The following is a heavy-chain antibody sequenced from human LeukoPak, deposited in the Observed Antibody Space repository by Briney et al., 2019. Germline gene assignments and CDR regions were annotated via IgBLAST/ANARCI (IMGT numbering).Heavy chain of an antibody. Sequence: GGSLRLSCAASGFTFSSYWMSWVRQAPGMGLEWVAKIKQDGSEKYYVDSVKGRLTISRDNAKNSLYLQMNSLRAEDTAVYYCARSTAVAGPFDYWGQGTLVTVSS. CDR1: GFTFSSYW. V-gene: IGHV3-7*01. J-gene: IGHJ4*02. CDR2: IKQDGSEK. D-gene: IGHD6-19*01. CDR3: ARSTAVAGPFDY.